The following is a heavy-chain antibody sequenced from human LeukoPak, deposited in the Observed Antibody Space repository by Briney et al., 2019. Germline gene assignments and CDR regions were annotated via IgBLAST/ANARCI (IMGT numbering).Heavy chain of an antibody. CDR2: ISSSGGST. V-gene: IGHV3-64D*06. CDR3: VKEGRGRATGPTPYFDY. Sequence: GGSLRLSCSASGFTFSSYAMHWVRQAPGKGLEYVSDISSSGGSTYYADSVKGRFTISRDNAKNSLYLQMNSLRAEDTAVYYCVKEGRGRATGPTPYFDYWGERTLVTVSS. D-gene: IGHD1/OR15-1a*01. CDR1: GFTFSSYA. J-gene: IGHJ4*02.